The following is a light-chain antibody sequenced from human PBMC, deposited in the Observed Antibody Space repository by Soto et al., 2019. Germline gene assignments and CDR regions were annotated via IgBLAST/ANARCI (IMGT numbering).Light chain of an antibody. CDR3: QQYDHGCT. V-gene: IGKV1-5*03. CDR2: KAS. CDR1: QSISSW. Sequence: DIQMTQSPSTLSASVGDRVTITCRASQSISSWLAWYQQKPGKAPKLLIYKASSLESGVPSRFSGSGSGTEFTLTISSLQPDDFITYYCQQYDHGCTFGQGTKVEIK. J-gene: IGKJ1*01.